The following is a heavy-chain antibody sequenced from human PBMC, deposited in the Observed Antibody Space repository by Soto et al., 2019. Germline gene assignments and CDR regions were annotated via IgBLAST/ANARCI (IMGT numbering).Heavy chain of an antibody. CDR1: GFTLSSYA. CDR3: VKGKSGYNSGGYFDY. V-gene: IGHV3-30*18. CDR2: ISYDGSKK. Sequence: QVQLVASGGGVVQPGRSLTLSCAASGFTLSSYAIHLVRQAPGKGLEWVGLISYDGSKKYFADSVKGRFTMSRDNSKKTLYLQMNSLRAEDTALYTCVKGKSGYNSGGYFDYWGQGTLVTVSS. J-gene: IGHJ4*02. D-gene: IGHD5-12*01.